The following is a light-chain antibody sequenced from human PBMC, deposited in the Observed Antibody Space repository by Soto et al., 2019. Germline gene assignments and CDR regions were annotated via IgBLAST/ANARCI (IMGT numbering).Light chain of an antibody. V-gene: IGKV3-15*01. Sequence: EIVVKQSPATLSVSTGARATLSCRASQSINTKLAWYQQKPGQAPRLLIYDAFNRAAGIPARFSGSGSGTEFSLTISSLQSEDFAVYYCQQFNRWPFTFGDGPMVDI. J-gene: IGKJ3*01. CDR2: DAF. CDR1: QSINTK. CDR3: QQFNRWPFT.